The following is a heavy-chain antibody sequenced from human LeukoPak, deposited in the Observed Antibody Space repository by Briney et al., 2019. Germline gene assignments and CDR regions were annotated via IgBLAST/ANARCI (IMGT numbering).Heavy chain of an antibody. J-gene: IGHJ4*01. CDR3: AREDWGPDY. CDR1: GSTFTGYW. Sequence: GGSLRLSCAASGSTFTGYWMVWVRQAPGKGLEWVANIKQDGSQKHYVGSVKGRFTISRDNAKKSLYLQMNNRRAEDTGVYYCAREDWGPDYWGQGTLVTVSS. CDR2: IKQDGSQK. V-gene: IGHV3-7*01. D-gene: IGHD7-27*01.